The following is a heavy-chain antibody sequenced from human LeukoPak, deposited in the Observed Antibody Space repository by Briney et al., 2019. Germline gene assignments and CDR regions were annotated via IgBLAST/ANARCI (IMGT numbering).Heavy chain of an antibody. CDR3: ARGYGDYSPFDY. J-gene: IGHJ4*02. Sequence: GGSLRLSCAASGFTFSSYGMHWVRQAPGKGLEWVAVIWYDGSNKYYADSVKGRFTISRDNSKNTLYPQMNSLRAEDTAVYYCARGYGDYSPFDYWGQGTLVTVSS. CDR2: IWYDGSNK. V-gene: IGHV3-33*01. CDR1: GFTFSSYG. D-gene: IGHD4-17*01.